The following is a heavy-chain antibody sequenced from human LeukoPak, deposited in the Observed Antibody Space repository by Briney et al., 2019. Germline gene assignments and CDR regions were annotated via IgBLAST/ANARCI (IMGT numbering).Heavy chain of an antibody. CDR1: GGSFSGYY. V-gene: IGHV4-34*01. J-gene: IGHJ5*02. Sequence: SETLSLTCAVYGGSFSGYYWSWIRQPPGKGLEWIGKINHSGSTNYNPSLKSRVTISVDTSKNQFSLKLSSVTAADTAVYYCARESPRHDWFDPWGQGTLVTVSS. CDR3: ARESPRHDWFDP. CDR2: INHSGST.